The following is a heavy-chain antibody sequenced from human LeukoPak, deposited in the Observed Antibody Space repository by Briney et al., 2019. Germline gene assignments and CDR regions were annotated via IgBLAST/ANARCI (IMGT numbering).Heavy chain of an antibody. Sequence: PSETLSLTCTVSGGSISSSRYYWGWIRQPPGKGLEWIGSIYYSGSTYYNPSLKSRVTISVDTSMNQFSLRLSSVTAADTAVFYCARVAAARYYYYMDVWGKGTTVTVSS. D-gene: IGHD6-13*01. J-gene: IGHJ6*03. CDR2: IYYSGST. CDR3: ARVAAARYYYYMDV. V-gene: IGHV4-39*01. CDR1: GGSISSSRYY.